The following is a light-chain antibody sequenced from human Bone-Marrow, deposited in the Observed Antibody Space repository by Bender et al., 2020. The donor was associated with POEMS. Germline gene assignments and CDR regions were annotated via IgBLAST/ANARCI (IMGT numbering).Light chain of an antibody. J-gene: IGLJ2*01. CDR1: SSDIGSSNL. CDR2: DVS. Sequence: QSALTQPASVSGSPGQSISISCTGTSSDIGSSNLVSWYQQHPGKAPKLLISDVSNRPSVISHCFSGSKSGNTASLTISGLQAEDEAHYYCASYTSSNALVFGGGTKVTVL. CDR3: ASYTSSNALV. V-gene: IGLV2-14*02.